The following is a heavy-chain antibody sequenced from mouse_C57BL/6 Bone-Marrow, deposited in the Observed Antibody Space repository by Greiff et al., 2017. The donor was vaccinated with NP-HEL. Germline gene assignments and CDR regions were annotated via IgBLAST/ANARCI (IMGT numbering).Heavy chain of an antibody. D-gene: IGHD4-1*01. J-gene: IGHJ3*01. CDR1: GFTFSSYA. CDR2: ISDGGSYT. V-gene: IGHV5-4*01. Sequence: DVQLVESGGGLVKPGGSLKLSCAASGFTFSSYAMSWVRQTPEKRLEWVATISDGGSYTYYPDNVKGRFTISRDNAKNNLYLQMSHLKSEDTAMYYCARLTGTGFAYWGQGTLVTVSA. CDR3: ARLTGTGFAY.